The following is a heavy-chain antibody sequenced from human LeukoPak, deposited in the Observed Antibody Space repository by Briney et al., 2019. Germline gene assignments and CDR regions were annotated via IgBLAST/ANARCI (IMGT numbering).Heavy chain of an antibody. CDR1: GYTFFSYF. CDR2: INPNVGST. J-gene: IGHJ4*02. D-gene: IGHD5-24*01. V-gene: IGHV1-46*01. CDR3: ARVSGDGYSNY. Sequence: ASVKVSCKASGYTFFSYFLHWVRQAPGQGLEWMGIINPNVGSTTYAQKFQGRVTMTRDTSTSTVYMELSSLRSEDTAVYYCARVSGDGYSNYWGQGTLVTVSS.